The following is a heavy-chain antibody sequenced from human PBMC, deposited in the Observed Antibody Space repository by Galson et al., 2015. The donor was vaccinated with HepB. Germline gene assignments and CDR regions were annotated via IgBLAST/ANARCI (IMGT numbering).Heavy chain of an antibody. CDR1: GYTFTGYY. CDR3: TRGYSYGTIPAGGHAFDI. V-gene: IGHV1-2*04. Sequence: SVKVSCKASGYTFTGYYMHWVRQAPGQGLEWMGWINPNSGGTNYAQKFQGWVTMTRDTSISTAYMELSRLRSDDTAVYYCTRGYSYGTIPAGGHAFDIWGQGTMVTVSS. J-gene: IGHJ3*02. D-gene: IGHD5-18*01. CDR2: INPNSGGT.